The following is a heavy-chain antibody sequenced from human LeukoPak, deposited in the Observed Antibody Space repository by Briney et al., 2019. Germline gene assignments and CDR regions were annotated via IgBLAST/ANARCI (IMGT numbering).Heavy chain of an antibody. CDR3: AKSPFDNYGDYFDY. CDR2: IRSDESET. V-gene: IGHV3-7*01. J-gene: IGHJ4*02. D-gene: IGHD4-17*01. Sequence: GGSLRLSCTASEFTFSTYSMSWVRQAPGKGLEWVACIRSDESETFYLDSVKGRFTISRDNARNSLYLQMNTLRAGDTAVYYCAKSPFDNYGDYFDYWGQGTLVTVSS. CDR1: EFTFSTYS.